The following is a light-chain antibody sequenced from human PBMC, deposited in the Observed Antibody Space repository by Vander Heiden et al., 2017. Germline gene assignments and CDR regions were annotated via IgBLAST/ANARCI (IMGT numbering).Light chain of an antibody. V-gene: IGKV1-5*03. Sequence: DIQMTQSPSTLSASVGDRVTITCRASQSISSWLAWYQQKPGKAPKLLIYKESSLESEVPSRFSGSGSGTEFTLTISSLQPDDFATYYCQQYNSYSPEFTFGQGTKLEIK. CDR2: KES. J-gene: IGKJ2*01. CDR3: QQYNSYSPEFT. CDR1: QSISSW.